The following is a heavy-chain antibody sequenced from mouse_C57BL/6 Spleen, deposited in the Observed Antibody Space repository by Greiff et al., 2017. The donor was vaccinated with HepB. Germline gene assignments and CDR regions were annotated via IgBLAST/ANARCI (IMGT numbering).Heavy chain of an antibody. V-gene: IGHV1-59*01. CDR3: AKDSNIFDY. CDR2: IDPSDSYT. J-gene: IGHJ2*01. D-gene: IGHD2-5*01. Sequence: QVQLQQPGAELVRPGTSVKLSCKASGYTFTSYWMHWVKQRPGQGLEWIGVIDPSDSYTNYNQKFKGKATLTVDTSSSTAYMQLSSLTSEDSAVYYCAKDSNIFDYWGQGTTLTVSS. CDR1: GYTFTSYW.